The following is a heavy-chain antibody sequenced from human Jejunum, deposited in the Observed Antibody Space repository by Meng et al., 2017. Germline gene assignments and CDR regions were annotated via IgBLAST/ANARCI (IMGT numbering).Heavy chain of an antibody. D-gene: IGHD5-24*01. V-gene: IGHV4-61*02. J-gene: IGHJ4*02. CDR1: GGSISSGTNI. CDR2: ISTSGST. Sequence: LRLSCAVSGGSISSGTNIWNWIRQPAGQGLEWIGRISTSGSTNYNPSLKSRVTISLDTSKAQFSLMLSSVTAADTAVYYCARDPIDGYAAFDSWGQGTLVTVSS. CDR3: ARDPIDGYAAFDS.